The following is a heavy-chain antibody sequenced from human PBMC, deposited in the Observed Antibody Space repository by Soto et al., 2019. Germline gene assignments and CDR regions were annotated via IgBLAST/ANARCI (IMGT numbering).Heavy chain of an antibody. D-gene: IGHD6-13*01. Sequence: SQTLSLTCAISGDSVSSNSAAWNWIRQSPSRGLEWLGRTYYRSKWYNDYAVSVKSRITINPDTSKNQFSLHLDSVTPEDTAVYYFSRDRIAATLFDVWGQGTLVTVSS. CDR2: TYYRSKWYN. CDR3: SRDRIAATLFDV. J-gene: IGHJ4*02. V-gene: IGHV6-1*01. CDR1: GDSVSSNSAA.